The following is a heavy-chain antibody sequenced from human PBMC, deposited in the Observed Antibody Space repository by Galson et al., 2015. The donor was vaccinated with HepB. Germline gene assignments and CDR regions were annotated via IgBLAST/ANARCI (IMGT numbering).Heavy chain of an antibody. J-gene: IGHJ6*02. Sequence: SETLSLTCTVSGGSISSSSYYWGWIRQPPGKGLEWIGSIYYSGSTYYNPSLKSRVTISVDTSKNQFSLKLSSVTAADTAVYYCARLSPGLYDSSGWGYYYGMDVWGQGTTVTVSS. CDR2: IYYSGST. D-gene: IGHD3-22*01. CDR1: GGSISSSSYY. CDR3: ARLSPGLYDSSGWGYYYGMDV. V-gene: IGHV4-39*01.